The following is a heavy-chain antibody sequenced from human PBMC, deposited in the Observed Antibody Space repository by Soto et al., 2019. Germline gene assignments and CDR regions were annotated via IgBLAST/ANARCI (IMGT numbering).Heavy chain of an antibody. V-gene: IGHV4-59*01. D-gene: IGHD6-19*01. CDR1: GGSISSYY. Sequence: SETLSLTCTVSGGSISSYYWSWIRQPPGKGLEWIGYIYYSGSTNYNPSLKSRVTISVDTSKNQFSLKLSSVTAADTAVYYCARFGSSGWGYYYYYGMDVWGQGTTVTAP. J-gene: IGHJ6*02. CDR2: IYYSGST. CDR3: ARFGSSGWGYYYYYGMDV.